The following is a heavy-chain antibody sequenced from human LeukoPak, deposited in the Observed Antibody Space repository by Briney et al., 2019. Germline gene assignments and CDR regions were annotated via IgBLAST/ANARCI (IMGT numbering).Heavy chain of an antibody. CDR3: EKDTIIAVAGLS. V-gene: IGHV3-30*18. D-gene: IGHD6-19*01. Sequence: GGSLRLSCAASGFTFISYGMHWVRQAPGKGLEWVAVISYDGSNKYYADSVKGRFTISRDNSKNTLYLQMNSLRAEETAVYYCEKDTIIAVAGLSWGQGTLVTVSS. CDR2: ISYDGSNK. J-gene: IGHJ4*02. CDR1: GFTFISYG.